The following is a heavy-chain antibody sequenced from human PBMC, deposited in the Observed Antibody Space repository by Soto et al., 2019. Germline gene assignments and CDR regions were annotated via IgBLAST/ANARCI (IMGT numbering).Heavy chain of an antibody. D-gene: IGHD3-3*01. CDR1: GGSISSSSYY. V-gene: IGHV4-39*01. J-gene: IGHJ6*03. Sequence: SETLSLTCTVSGGSISSSSYYWGRIRQPPGKGLEWIGSIYYSGSTYYNPSLKSRVTISVDTSKNQIYLKLSSVTAADTAVFYCSRGITIFGVVLDYYMDVWGKGTTVTVSS. CDR3: SRGITIFGVVLDYYMDV. CDR2: IYYSGST.